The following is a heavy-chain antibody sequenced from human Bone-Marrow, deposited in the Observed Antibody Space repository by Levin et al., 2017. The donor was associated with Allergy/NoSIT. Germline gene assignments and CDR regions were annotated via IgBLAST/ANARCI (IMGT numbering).Heavy chain of an antibody. D-gene: IGHD3-10*01. Sequence: GESLKISCAASGFTFSTYWMHWVRQAPGKGLVWVSRIQSNGKTNYADSVKGRFTISRDNAKNTLYLQMNSQTVEDTAVYYCARDRFYSDSGSNFSWFDPWGQGTLVTVSS. CDR2: IQSNGKT. J-gene: IGHJ5*02. CDR3: ARDRFYSDSGSNFSWFDP. CDR1: GFTFSTYW. V-gene: IGHV3-74*01.